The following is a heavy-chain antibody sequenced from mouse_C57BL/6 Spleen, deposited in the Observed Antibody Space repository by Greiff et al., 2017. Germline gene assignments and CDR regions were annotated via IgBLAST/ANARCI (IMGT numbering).Heavy chain of an antibody. CDR1: GYTFTSYW. Sequence: QVQLQQSGAELVKPGASVKMSCKASGYTFTSYWITWVKQRPGQGLEWIGDIYPGSGSTNYNEKFKSKATLTVDTSSSTAYMQLSSLTSEDSAVYYCARNGYYGLYAMDYWGQGTSVPVSS. J-gene: IGHJ4*01. V-gene: IGHV1-55*01. CDR3: ARNGYYGLYAMDY. D-gene: IGHD2-3*01. CDR2: IYPGSGST.